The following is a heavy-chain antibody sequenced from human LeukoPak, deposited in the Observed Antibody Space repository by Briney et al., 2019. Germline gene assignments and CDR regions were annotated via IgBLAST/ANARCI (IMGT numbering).Heavy chain of an antibody. Sequence: ASVKVSCKASGYTFTSYGITWVRQAPGQGLEWMGWISTNNGNTYYAQKLQGRVTMTTVTSTSTVYMELRSLRSDDTAVYYCARDSPLGNWDYWGQGTLVTVSS. V-gene: IGHV1-18*01. CDR1: GYTFTSYG. D-gene: IGHD1-14*01. CDR2: ISTNNGNT. J-gene: IGHJ4*02. CDR3: ARDSPLGNWDY.